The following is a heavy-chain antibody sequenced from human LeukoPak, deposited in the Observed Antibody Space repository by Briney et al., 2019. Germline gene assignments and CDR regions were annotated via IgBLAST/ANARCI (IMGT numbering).Heavy chain of an antibody. Sequence: SETLSLTCTVSGGSISSYYWSWIRQPPGKGLEWIGYIYYGGSTNYNPSLKSRVTISVDTSKNQFSLKLSSVTAADTAVYYCARVSVVRGYFQYWGQGTLVTVSS. CDR3: ARVSVVRGYFQY. V-gene: IGHV4-59*01. J-gene: IGHJ4*02. CDR1: GGSISSYY. D-gene: IGHD3-10*01. CDR2: IYYGGST.